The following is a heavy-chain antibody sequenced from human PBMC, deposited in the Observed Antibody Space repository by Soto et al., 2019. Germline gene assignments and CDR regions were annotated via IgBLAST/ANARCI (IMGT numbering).Heavy chain of an antibody. Sequence: EVQLLESGGGLVQPGGSLRLSCAASGFTFSSYAMSWVRQAPGKGLEWVSAISGSGGSTYYADSVKGRFTISRDNSKNTLYLQMTSLRAEDTAVYYCAKDPARGDSARAFDYWGQGTMVTVSS. V-gene: IGHV3-23*01. CDR2: ISGSGGST. CDR3: AKDPARGDSARAFDY. CDR1: GFTFSSYA. J-gene: IGHJ4*02. D-gene: IGHD2-21*02.